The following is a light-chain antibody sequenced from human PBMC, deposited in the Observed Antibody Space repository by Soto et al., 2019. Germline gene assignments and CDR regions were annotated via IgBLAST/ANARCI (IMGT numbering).Light chain of an antibody. CDR3: QHYNYWPYT. J-gene: IGKJ2*01. CDR1: QTIDNT. CDR2: DTS. V-gene: IGKV3-15*01. Sequence: EMVMTQSPATLSLSPGERPSLSCRASQTIDNTLAWYQRKPGQAPRLLIYDTSTRATGVPARFSGSGSGTDFTLTISSLQSEDFAVYYCQHYNYWPYTFGQGTKVDI.